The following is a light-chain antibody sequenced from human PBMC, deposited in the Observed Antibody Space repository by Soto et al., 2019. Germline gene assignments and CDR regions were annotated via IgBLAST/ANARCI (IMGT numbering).Light chain of an antibody. Sequence: EIVLTQSPGTLSLSPGERATLFCRAIQSVRNSYLAWYQQKPGQAPRLLIYGASGRATGTPDRFSGSGSGTDFTLTISRLEPEDFAVYYCQQYGSSPYTFGQGTKLEI. CDR2: GAS. CDR3: QQYGSSPYT. J-gene: IGKJ2*01. CDR1: QSVRNSY. V-gene: IGKV3-20*01.